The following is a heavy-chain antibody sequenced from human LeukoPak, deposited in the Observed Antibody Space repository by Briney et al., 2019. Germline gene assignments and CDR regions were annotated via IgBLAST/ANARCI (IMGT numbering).Heavy chain of an antibody. V-gene: IGHV3-7*01. J-gene: IGHJ6*03. Sequence: GGSLRLSCAASGFTFSSSWMTWVRQAPGKGLEWVASIREDGSEKTSVDSVKGRFTISRDNAKNSLYLQMKSLRAEDTAVYYCAKGGGYEAQYYYYYLDVWGKGTTVTISS. CDR2: IREDGSEK. CDR3: AKGGGYEAQYYYYYLDV. D-gene: IGHD5-12*01. CDR1: GFTFSSSW.